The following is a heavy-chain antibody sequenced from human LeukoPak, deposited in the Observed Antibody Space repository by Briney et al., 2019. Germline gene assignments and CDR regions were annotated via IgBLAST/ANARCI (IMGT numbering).Heavy chain of an antibody. V-gene: IGHV1-2*06. D-gene: IGHD3-16*02. CDR1: GYTFTGYY. Sequence: ASVKVSCKASGYTFTGYYMHWVRQAPGQGLEWMGRINPNSGGTNYALKFQGRVTMTRDTSISTAYMELSRLRSDDTAVYYCARSVRGDYVWGSYRQGFDYWGQGTLVTVSS. CDR3: ARSVRGDYVWGSYRQGFDY. CDR2: INPNSGGT. J-gene: IGHJ4*02.